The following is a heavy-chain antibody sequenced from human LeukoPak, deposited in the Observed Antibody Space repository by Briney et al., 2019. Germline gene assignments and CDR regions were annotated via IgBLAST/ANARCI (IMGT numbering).Heavy chain of an antibody. Sequence: GGSLRLSCATSGFTFNTFGMHWVRQAPGKGLEWVSYITGSATTTYYADSVKGRFTISRDSGKNSLYLQMNSLRAEDTSVYYCARDVGYRSWFDPWGQGTLVIVSS. J-gene: IGHJ5*02. CDR3: ARDVGYRSWFDP. V-gene: IGHV3-48*01. CDR1: GFTFNTFG. CDR2: ITGSATTT. D-gene: IGHD5-18*01.